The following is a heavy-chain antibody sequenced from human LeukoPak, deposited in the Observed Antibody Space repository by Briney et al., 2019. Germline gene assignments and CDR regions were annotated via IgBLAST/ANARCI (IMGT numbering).Heavy chain of an antibody. CDR3: ARAGGTMVRGVIINNWFDP. D-gene: IGHD3-10*01. CDR2: IYHSGNT. Sequence: SETLSLTCTVTGASISSGGYSWNWFRQHPGKGLEWIGYIYHSGNTFYNPSLKSRVSISVDRSKNQFSLKLSSVTAADTAVYYCARAGGTMVRGVIINNWFDPWGQGTLVTVSS. CDR1: GASISSGGYS. V-gene: IGHV4-30-2*01. J-gene: IGHJ5*02.